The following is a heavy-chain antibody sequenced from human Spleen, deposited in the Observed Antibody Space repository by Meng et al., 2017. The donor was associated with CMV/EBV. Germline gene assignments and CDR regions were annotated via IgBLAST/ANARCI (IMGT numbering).Heavy chain of an antibody. V-gene: IGHV1-69*05. CDR3: ARDSAIVPAAIGLVY. CDR2: IVPMFRST. CDR1: GGTFSKYA. Sequence: SGGTFSKYAIHWVRQAPGQGLEWMGGIVPMFRSTNYAQKFQGRVTITTDESTTTAYMELRSLRSDDTAIYFCARDSAIVPAAIGLVYWGQGTLVTVSP. D-gene: IGHD2-2*01. J-gene: IGHJ4*02.